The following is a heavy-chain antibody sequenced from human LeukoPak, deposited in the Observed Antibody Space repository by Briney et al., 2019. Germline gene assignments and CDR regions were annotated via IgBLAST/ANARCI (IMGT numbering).Heavy chain of an antibody. Sequence: SSETLSLTCAVYGGSFSGYYWSWIRQPPGKGLEWIGEINHSGGTNYNPSLKSRVTISVDTSKNQFSLKLSSVTAADTAVYYCARGRPVLLWFGEPSNWFDPWGQGTLVTVSS. D-gene: IGHD3-10*01. CDR2: INHSGGT. CDR1: GGSFSGYY. CDR3: ARGRPVLLWFGEPSNWFDP. J-gene: IGHJ5*02. V-gene: IGHV4-34*01.